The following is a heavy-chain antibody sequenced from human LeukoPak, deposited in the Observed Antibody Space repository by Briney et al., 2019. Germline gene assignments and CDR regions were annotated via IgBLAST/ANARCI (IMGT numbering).Heavy chain of an antibody. CDR3: ARRYSYSSLPDY. CDR1: GDSISSSPYY. J-gene: IGHJ4*02. V-gene: IGHV4-39*01. D-gene: IGHD6-19*01. Sequence: PSETLSLTCTVSGDSISSSPYYXXWIRQPPGKGXXXSGSIYYTGSTYYNPSLKSRVTISVDTSKNQFSLKLSSVTAADTAVYYCARRYSYSSLPDYWGQGTLVTVSS. CDR2: IYYTGST.